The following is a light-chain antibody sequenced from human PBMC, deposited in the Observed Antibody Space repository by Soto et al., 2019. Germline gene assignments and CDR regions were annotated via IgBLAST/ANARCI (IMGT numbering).Light chain of an antibody. CDR3: QSYDSSLSGNSV. Sequence: QSLLTQPPSVSAAPGQRVTISCTGSTSDIVAGFDVHWYQQLPGKAPKVLIYGNTNRPSGVPDRFSGSKSGTSASLAITGLQAEDEADYYCQSYDSSLSGNSVFGTGTKVTVL. J-gene: IGLJ1*01. V-gene: IGLV1-40*01. CDR1: TSDIVAGFD. CDR2: GNT.